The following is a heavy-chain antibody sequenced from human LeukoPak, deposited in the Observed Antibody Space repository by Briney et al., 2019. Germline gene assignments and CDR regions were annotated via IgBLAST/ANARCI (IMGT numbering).Heavy chain of an antibody. V-gene: IGHV2-70*11. Sequence: TLSLTCTVSGGSISNYYWSWIRQPPGKALEWLARIDWDDDKYYSTSLKTRLSISKDTSKNQVVLTMTNMDPVDTATYYCARTLFGFGFFDYWGQGILVTVSS. CDR1: GGSISNYY. CDR2: IDWDDDK. J-gene: IGHJ4*02. D-gene: IGHD3-10*01. CDR3: ARTLFGFGFFDY.